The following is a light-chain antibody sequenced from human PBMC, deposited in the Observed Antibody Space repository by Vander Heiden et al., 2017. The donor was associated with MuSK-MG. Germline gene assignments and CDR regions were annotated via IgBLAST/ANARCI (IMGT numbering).Light chain of an antibody. CDR3: AAWDDSLRGLV. CDR2: PNK. CDR1: SSNIGTNY. V-gene: IGLV1-47*01. J-gene: IGLJ3*02. Sequence: HSVLTQPPSASGTPGQRVTISCSGSSSNIGTNYVYWYQHLPATAPKLLIYPNKRRPSGVPDRFSGSKSGTSASLASSGLRAEDEADYYCAAWDDSLRGLVFGGGTKLTVL.